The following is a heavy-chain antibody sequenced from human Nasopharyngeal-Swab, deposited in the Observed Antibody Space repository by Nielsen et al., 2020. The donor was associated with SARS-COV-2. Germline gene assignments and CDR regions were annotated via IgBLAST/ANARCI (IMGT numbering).Heavy chain of an antibody. Sequence: SETLSLTCTVSGGSISSGGYYWIWIRQHPGKGLEWIGYIYYSGSTYYNPSLKSRVTISVDTSKNQFSLKLSSVTAADTAVYCCARSLYYDFWSGYYTGSQGNYYYYYMDVWGKGTTVTVSS. CDR1: GGSISSGGYY. V-gene: IGHV4-31*03. CDR3: ARSLYYDFWSGYYTGSQGNYYYYYMDV. J-gene: IGHJ6*03. CDR2: IYYSGST. D-gene: IGHD3-3*01.